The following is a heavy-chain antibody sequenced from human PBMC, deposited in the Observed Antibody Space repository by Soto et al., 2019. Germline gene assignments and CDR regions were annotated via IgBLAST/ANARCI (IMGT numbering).Heavy chain of an antibody. Sequence: QVQLVESGGGVVQPGRSLRLSCAASGFTFSSYGMHWVRQAPGKGLEWVAVIWYDGSNKYYADSVKGRFTISRDNSKNTLYLQMNSLRAEDTAVYYCARDRGDQRSNVFDYWGQGTLVTVSS. CDR3: ARDRGDQRSNVFDY. D-gene: IGHD2-21*02. CDR2: IWYDGSNK. J-gene: IGHJ4*02. CDR1: GFTFSSYG. V-gene: IGHV3-33*01.